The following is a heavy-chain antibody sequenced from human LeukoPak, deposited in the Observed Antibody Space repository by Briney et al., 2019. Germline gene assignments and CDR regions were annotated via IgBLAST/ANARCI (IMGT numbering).Heavy chain of an antibody. D-gene: IGHD1-14*01. J-gene: IGHJ5*02. CDR2: IYYSGST. Sequence: SETLSLTCTVSGGSISSSSYYWGWIRQPPGKGLEWIGSIYYSGSTYYNPSLKSRVTISVDTSKNQFSLKLSSVTAADTAVYYSARETVNGNWFDPWGQGTLVTVSS. CDR3: ARETVNGNWFDP. V-gene: IGHV4-39*07. CDR1: GGSISSSSYY.